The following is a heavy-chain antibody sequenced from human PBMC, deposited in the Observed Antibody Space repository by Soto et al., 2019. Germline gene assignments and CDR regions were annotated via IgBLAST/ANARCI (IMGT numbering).Heavy chain of an antibody. D-gene: IGHD3-10*01. V-gene: IGHV4-34*01. CDR2: INHSGST. Sequence: QVQLQQWGAGLLKPSETLSLTCAVYGGSFSGYYWTWIRQPPGTGLEWIGEINHSGSTNYNPSLKSRVTISVDTSKNQFSLTLTSVTAADTAVYYGARDKITCLFDYWGQGTLVTVSS. CDR3: ARDKITCLFDY. CDR1: GGSFSGYY. J-gene: IGHJ4*02.